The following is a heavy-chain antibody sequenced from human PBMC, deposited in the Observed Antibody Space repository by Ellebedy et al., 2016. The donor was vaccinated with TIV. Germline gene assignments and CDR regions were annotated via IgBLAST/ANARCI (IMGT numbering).Heavy chain of an antibody. CDR2: INHSGGT. D-gene: IGHD3-10*01. CDR3: AAGLQVFGSESSIDD. CDR1: SESFSSYS. J-gene: IGHJ4*02. Sequence: MPSETLSLTCAAYSESFSSYSWSWIRQPLGKGLAWIGQINHSGGTDYNPSLKSRVTISLDTSKNLFSLKLSSVTAADTAVYYCAAGLQVFGSESSIDDWGQGTLVTVSS. V-gene: IGHV4-34*01.